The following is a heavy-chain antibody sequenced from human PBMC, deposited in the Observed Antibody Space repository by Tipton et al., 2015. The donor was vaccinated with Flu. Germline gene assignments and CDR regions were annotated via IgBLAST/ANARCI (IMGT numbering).Heavy chain of an antibody. CDR3: FYDMGITYYYSALDV. Sequence: SLRLSCAASGFTFRIYAMSWVRQVPGMGLEWVSTISGTGGDTDYAASVKGRFTISRDNSRSSLFLQMNSLRAEDTGIYYCFYDMGITYYYSALDVWGQGTTVTVSS. V-gene: IGHV3-23*01. CDR2: ISGTGGDT. CDR1: GFTFRIYA. J-gene: IGHJ6*02. D-gene: IGHD3-9*01.